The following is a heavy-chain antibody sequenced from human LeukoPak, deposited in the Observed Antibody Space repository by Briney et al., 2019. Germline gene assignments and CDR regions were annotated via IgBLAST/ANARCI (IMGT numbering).Heavy chain of an antibody. CDR2: IWYDGSNK. CDR3: ARDHNSPDY. J-gene: IGHJ4*02. Sequence: GGSLRLSCAASGFTFSSYGMHWVRQAPGKGLEWVAVIWYDGSNKWYADSVKGRLTISRDNSKNMVYLQMNSLRAEDTAVYYCARDHNSPDYWGQGTLVTVSS. V-gene: IGHV3-33*01. D-gene: IGHD2-21*01. CDR1: GFTFSSYG.